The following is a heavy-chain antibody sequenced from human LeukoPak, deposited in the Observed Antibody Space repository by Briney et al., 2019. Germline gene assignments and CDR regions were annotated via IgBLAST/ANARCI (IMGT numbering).Heavy chain of an antibody. V-gene: IGHV1-24*01. Sequence: ASVKVSCKVSGYTLTDLSVHWVRQTPGKGLEWMGGFDPEDGETIYAQKFQGRVTMTEDTSTDTAYMELSSLRSEDTAVYYRARGYIYGYHYWGQGTLVTVSS. J-gene: IGHJ4*02. D-gene: IGHD5-18*01. CDR1: GYTLTDLS. CDR2: FDPEDGET. CDR3: ARGYIYGYHY.